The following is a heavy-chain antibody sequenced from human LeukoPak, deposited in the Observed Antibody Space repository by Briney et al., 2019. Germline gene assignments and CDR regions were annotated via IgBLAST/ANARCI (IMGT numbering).Heavy chain of an antibody. CDR1: GFTFSDYY. CDR3: ASDIVATSGDF. CDR2: ITSSGDDI. V-gene: IGHV3-11*01. D-gene: IGHD5-12*01. J-gene: IGHJ4*02. Sequence: GGTLRLSCAASGFTFSDYYMSWIRQAPGRGLEWVAYITSSGDDIYYAESVKGRFTISRDNAKNALFLRMSSLRVEDTATYYCASDIVATSGDFWGQGTLVSVSS.